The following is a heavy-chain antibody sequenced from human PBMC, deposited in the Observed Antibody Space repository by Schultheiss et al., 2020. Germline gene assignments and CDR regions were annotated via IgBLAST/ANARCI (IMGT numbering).Heavy chain of an antibody. CDR2: INHSGST. CDR3: ARDGSAMDV. V-gene: IGHV4-39*02. J-gene: IGHJ6*02. CDR1: GGSISSGGYY. Sequence: SQTLSLTCTVSGGSISSGGYYWSWIRQPPGKGLEWIGEINHSGSTYYNPSLKSRVTISVDTSKNQFSLKLSSVTAADTAVYYCARDGSAMDVWGQGTTVTVSS.